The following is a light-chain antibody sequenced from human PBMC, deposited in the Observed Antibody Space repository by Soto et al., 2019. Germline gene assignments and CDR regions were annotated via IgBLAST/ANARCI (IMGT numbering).Light chain of an antibody. CDR2: AAS. CDR3: QQTYSIPRT. CDR1: QSISSY. J-gene: IGKJ1*01. Sequence: DIQMTQSPSSLSASVGDRVTITCRASQSISSYLSWYQQKPGKAPNLLIYAASSLQSGVPSRFSGSGPGTDFTLTISSLQPEDFATYYCQQTYSIPRTFGRGTKVEIK. V-gene: IGKV1-39*01.